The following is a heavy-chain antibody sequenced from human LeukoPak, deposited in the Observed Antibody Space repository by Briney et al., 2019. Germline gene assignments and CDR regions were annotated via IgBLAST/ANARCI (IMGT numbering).Heavy chain of an antibody. D-gene: IGHD2-2*01. CDR3: AAIVVPAAISLDAFDI. J-gene: IGHJ3*02. V-gene: IGHV3-30*02. CDR1: GFTFSSYG. Sequence: PGGSLRLSCAASGFTFSSYGMHWVRQAPGKGLEWVAFIRYDGSNKYYADSVKGRFTISRDNSKNTLYLQMNSLRAEDTAVYYCAAIVVPAAISLDAFDIWGQGTKVTVSS. CDR2: IRYDGSNK.